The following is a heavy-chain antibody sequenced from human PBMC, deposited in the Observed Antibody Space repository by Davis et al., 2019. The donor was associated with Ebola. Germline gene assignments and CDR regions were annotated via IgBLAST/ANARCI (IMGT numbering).Heavy chain of an antibody. V-gene: IGHV1-69*04. Sequence: SVKVSCKASGGTFSSYAISWVRQAPGQGLEWMGRIIPILGIANYAQKFQGRVTITADKSTSTAYMELSSLRSEDTAVYYCARERVPADPNWFNPWGQGTLVTVSS. CDR2: IIPILGIA. CDR1: GGTFSSYA. D-gene: IGHD2-2*01. CDR3: ARERVPADPNWFNP. J-gene: IGHJ5*02.